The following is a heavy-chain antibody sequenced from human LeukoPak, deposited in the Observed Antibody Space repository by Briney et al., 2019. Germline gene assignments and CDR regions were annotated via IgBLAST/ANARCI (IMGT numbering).Heavy chain of an antibody. D-gene: IGHD4-23*01. CDR1: GGSISSYY. CDR3: ARDRWSLGY. V-gene: IGHV4-59*01. J-gene: IGHJ4*02. CDR2: IYYSGST. Sequence: PSETLSLTCTVSGGSISSYYWSWIRQPPGKGLEWIGYIYYSGSTNYNPSLKSRVTTSVDTSKNQFSLKLSSVTAADTAVYYCARDRWSLGYWGQGTLVTVSS.